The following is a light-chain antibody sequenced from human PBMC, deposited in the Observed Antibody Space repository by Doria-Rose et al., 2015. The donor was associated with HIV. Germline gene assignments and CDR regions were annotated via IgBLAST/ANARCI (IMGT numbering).Light chain of an antibody. Sequence: TQSPGTLSLSPGERATLSCRASQSFSSTYLAWYQQKPGQAPSLLIYDGSTRATGIPDRFSASGYGTDFTRTINRLEPEDFALYYCHQYGTSWTFGQGTKVEI. CDR2: DGS. CDR3: HQYGTSWT. V-gene: IGKV3-20*01. CDR1: QSFSSTY. J-gene: IGKJ1*01.